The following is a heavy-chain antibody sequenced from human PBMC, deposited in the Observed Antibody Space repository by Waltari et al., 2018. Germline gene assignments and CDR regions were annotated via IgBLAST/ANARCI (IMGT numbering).Heavy chain of an antibody. J-gene: IGHJ5*02. V-gene: IGHV1-46*01. D-gene: IGHD5-18*01. CDR2: SNSSGGRK. CDR1: GYTFSSYY. CDR3: ARECTEEIHGLDP. Sequence: QVQLFQSGAVVTKPGAAVTVSCKTSGYTFSSYYIHWFRQAPVHGLAWLGISNSSGGRKSDEQKFKGRGTMTRDTSKSTVYMEMGRVRAEDTAVYYGARECTEEIHGLDPWGQGTLVTVSS.